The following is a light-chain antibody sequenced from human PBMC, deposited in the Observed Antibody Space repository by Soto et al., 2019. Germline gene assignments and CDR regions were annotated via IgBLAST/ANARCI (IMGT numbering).Light chain of an antibody. Sequence: DIQLTQSPSFLSASVGDRVTITCQASQGISSFLAWYQQKPGKAPDLLIYAASSLQTGVPSRFSGSGYGTEFTLTISSLQPEDSATYYCQQFDHFPRTFGQGTKLDIK. CDR2: AAS. CDR3: QQFDHFPRT. V-gene: IGKV1-9*01. CDR1: QGISSF. J-gene: IGKJ2*01.